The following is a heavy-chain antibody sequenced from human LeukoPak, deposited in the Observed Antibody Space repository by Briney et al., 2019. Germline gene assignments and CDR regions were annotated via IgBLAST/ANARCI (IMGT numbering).Heavy chain of an antibody. J-gene: IGHJ4*02. CDR2: MNPNSGNT. V-gene: IGHV1-8*01. CDR1: GYTFTSYD. CDR3: ARGTCTNGVCYVIFDY. D-gene: IGHD2-8*01. Sequence: ASVKVSCKASGYTFTSYDINWVRQATGQGLEWMGWMNPNSGNTGYAQKFQGRVTMTRNTSISTAYMELSSLRSEDTAVYYCARGTCTNGVCYVIFDYWGQGTLVTVSS.